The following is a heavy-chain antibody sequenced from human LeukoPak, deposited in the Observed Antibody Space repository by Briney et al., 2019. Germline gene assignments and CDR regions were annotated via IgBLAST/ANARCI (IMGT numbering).Heavy chain of an antibody. CDR1: GFTFSSYS. V-gene: IGHV3-21*01. J-gene: IGHJ6*03. Sequence: GGSLRLSCAASGFTFSSYSMNWVRQAPGKGLEGVSSISSSSSYIYYADSVKGRFTISRDNAKNSLYLQMNSLRAEDTAVYYCAREMGGYSYGVYYYYYMDVWGKGTTVTVSS. D-gene: IGHD5-18*01. CDR2: ISSSSSYI. CDR3: AREMGGYSYGVYYYYYMDV.